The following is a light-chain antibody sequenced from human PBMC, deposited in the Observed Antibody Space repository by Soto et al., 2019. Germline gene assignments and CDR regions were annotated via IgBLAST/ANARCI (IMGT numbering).Light chain of an antibody. Sequence: DIQMTQSPSSLSASVGDRVTITCRASQSISSYLNWYQQKPGKAPKLLIYAASSLQSGVPSRFSGSGSGTDFTLTISSLQPEDFATYYCQQSYSTPVTFGQATKVEIK. CDR2: AAS. J-gene: IGKJ1*01. V-gene: IGKV1-39*01. CDR3: QQSYSTPVT. CDR1: QSISSY.